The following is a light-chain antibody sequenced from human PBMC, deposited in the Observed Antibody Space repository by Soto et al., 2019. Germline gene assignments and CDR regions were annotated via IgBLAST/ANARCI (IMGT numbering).Light chain of an antibody. CDR2: EVI. Sequence: QSVLTQPASVSGSPGQSITISCTGTDSDIGAYNYVSWYQQHPGKAPKLMIYEVISRPSGVSNRFSGSKSGNTASLTISGLQPEDEADYYCSSYTSSSTLVFGGGTKLTVL. CDR1: DSDIGAYNY. J-gene: IGLJ3*02. V-gene: IGLV2-14*01. CDR3: SSYTSSSTLV.